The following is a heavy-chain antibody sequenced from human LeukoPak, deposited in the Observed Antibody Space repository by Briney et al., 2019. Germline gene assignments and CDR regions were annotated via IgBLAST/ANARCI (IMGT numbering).Heavy chain of an antibody. V-gene: IGHV3-21*01. CDR2: ISSSSSYI. D-gene: IGHD3-16*01. CDR1: GFTFSSYS. Sequence: GGSLRLSCAASGFTFSSYSMNWVRQAPGKGLEWVSSISSSSSYIYYADSVKGRFTISRDNAKNSLYLQMNSLRAEDTAVYYCARDGRGKKPCYFDYWGQGTLVTVSS. J-gene: IGHJ4*02. CDR3: ARDGRGKKPCYFDY.